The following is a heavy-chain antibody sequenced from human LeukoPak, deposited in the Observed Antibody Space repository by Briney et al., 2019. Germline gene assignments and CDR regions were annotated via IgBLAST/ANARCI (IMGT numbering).Heavy chain of an antibody. V-gene: IGHV1-69*06. J-gene: IGHJ5*02. CDR3: ARPRGGIDWFDP. CDR2: IIPIFGTA. Sequence: VASVKVSCKASGGTFSSYAISWVRQAPGQGLEWMGGIIPIFGTANYAQKFQGRVTITADKSTSTAYMELSSLRSEDTAVYYCARPRGGIDWFDPWGQGTLVTVSS. D-gene: IGHD1-26*01. CDR1: GGTFSSYA.